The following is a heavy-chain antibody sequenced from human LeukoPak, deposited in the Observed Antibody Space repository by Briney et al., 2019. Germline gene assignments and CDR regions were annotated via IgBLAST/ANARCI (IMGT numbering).Heavy chain of an antibody. CDR3: ARGRTGTFDY. J-gene: IGHJ4*02. D-gene: IGHD1/OR15-1a*01. CDR1: GFTFSNYA. V-gene: IGHV3-23*01. CDR2: ISGSGGST. Sequence: GGSLRLSCAASGFTFSNYAMHWVRQAPGKGLEWVSAISGSGGSTYYADSVKGRFTISRDNSKNTLYLQMNSLRAEDTAVYYCARGRTGTFDYWGQGNLVTVSS.